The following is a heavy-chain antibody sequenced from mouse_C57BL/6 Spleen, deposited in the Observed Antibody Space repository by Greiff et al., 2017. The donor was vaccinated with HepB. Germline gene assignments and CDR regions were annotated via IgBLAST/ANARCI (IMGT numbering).Heavy chain of an antibody. V-gene: IGHV3-5*01. CDR3: ARERGSYEGYFDV. CDR1: GISITTGNYR. D-gene: IGHD2-3*01. J-gene: IGHJ1*03. CDR2: IYYSGTI. Sequence: VQLKESGPGLVKPSQTVFLTCTVTGISITTGNYRWSWIRQFPGNKLEWIGYIYYSGTITYNPPLTSRTTITRDTPKNQFFLEMNSLTAEDTATYYCARERGSYEGYFDVWGTGTTVTVSS.